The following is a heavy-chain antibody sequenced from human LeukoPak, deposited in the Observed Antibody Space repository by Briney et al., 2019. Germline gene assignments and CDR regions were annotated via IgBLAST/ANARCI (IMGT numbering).Heavy chain of an antibody. Sequence: SETLSLTCTVSGGSISSSSYYWGWIRQPPGKGLEWIGSIYHSGSTYYNPSLKSRVTLSVDTSKNQFSLKLSSVTAADTAVYYCARDHVNYYGSGSYQNWFDPWGQGTLVTVSS. V-gene: IGHV4-39*07. D-gene: IGHD3-10*01. J-gene: IGHJ5*02. CDR2: IYHSGST. CDR3: ARDHVNYYGSGSYQNWFDP. CDR1: GGSISSSSYY.